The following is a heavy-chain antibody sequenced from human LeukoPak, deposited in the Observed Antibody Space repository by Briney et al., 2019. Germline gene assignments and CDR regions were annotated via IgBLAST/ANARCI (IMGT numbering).Heavy chain of an antibody. Sequence: GESLKISCKASGYNFTASWIGWVRQMPGKGLEWMGIIYPGDSDTRYSPSFQGQVTISVDKSITTAYLQWSSLKASDTAIYYCARQSLSVTTLDHWGQGTQVTVSS. CDR1: GYNFTASW. J-gene: IGHJ4*02. CDR2: IYPGDSDT. D-gene: IGHD4-17*01. CDR3: ARQSLSVTTLDH. V-gene: IGHV5-51*01.